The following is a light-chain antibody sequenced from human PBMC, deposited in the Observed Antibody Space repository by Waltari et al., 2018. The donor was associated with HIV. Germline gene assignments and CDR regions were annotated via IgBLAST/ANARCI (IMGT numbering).Light chain of an antibody. Sequence: QTVVTQQPSFSVSPVGPVTLPRGLISASTSAMNYASWSQQIPGQAPLTLIHSTNTRSSGVPERFSGSILGNKAALTITGAQADDESDYYCVLNLGRGIVVFGGGTKLTVL. CDR3: VLNLGRGIVV. J-gene: IGLJ2*01. CDR2: STN. V-gene: IGLV8-61*01. CDR1: SASTSAMNY.